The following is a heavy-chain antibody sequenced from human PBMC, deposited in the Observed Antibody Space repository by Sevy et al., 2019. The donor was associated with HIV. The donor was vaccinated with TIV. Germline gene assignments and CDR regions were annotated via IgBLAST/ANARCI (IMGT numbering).Heavy chain of an antibody. J-gene: IGHJ5*02. CDR2: IYTSGST. CDR3: AREAKYCSGGSCYGGDRKFDP. CDR1: GGSISSYY. D-gene: IGHD2-15*01. Sequence: SDTLSLTCTVSGGSISSYYWSWIRQPAGKGLEWIGRIYTSGSTNYNPSLKSRVTMSVDTSKNQFSLKLSSVTAADTAVYYCAREAKYCSGGSCYGGDRKFDPWGQGTLVTVSS. V-gene: IGHV4-4*07.